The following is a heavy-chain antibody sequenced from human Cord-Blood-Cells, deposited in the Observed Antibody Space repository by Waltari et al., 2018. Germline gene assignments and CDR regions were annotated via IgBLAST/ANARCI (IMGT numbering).Heavy chain of an antibody. CDR2: ISSSSSYI. D-gene: IGHD3-10*01. CDR1: GSTFCSYC. Sequence: EVQLVESGGGLVKPGGALRRSCAAPGSTFCSYCMNWVRQTPGKGLEWFSSISSSSSYIYYADSVKGPFTISRDNAKNSLYLQMNSLRAEDTAVYYCARVFYGSGIFDYWGQGTLVTVSS. V-gene: IGHV3-21*01. J-gene: IGHJ4*02. CDR3: ARVFYGSGIFDY.